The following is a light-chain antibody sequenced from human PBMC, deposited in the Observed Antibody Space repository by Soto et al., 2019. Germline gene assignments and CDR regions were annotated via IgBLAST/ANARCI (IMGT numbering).Light chain of an antibody. CDR3: SSYTRSGTLV. J-gene: IGLJ1*01. Sequence: QSALTQPASVSGSPGQSITISCTATSSDIGDYNYVSWYLQHPGKAPKLIIYDLSYRRSGVSNRFSGSKSVNTASLTISGLQAEDEADYYCSSYTRSGTLVFGPGTKLTVL. CDR1: SSDIGDYNY. V-gene: IGLV2-14*03. CDR2: DLS.